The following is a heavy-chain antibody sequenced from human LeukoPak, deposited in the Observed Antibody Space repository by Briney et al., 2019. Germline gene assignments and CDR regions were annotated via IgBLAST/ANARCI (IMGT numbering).Heavy chain of an antibody. J-gene: IGHJ4*02. V-gene: IGHV4-39*07. CDR3: ARYGGYGYFDY. CDR2: IYYSGST. Sequence: PSETLSLTCTVSGGSISSGSYYWGWIRQPPGKGLEWIGSIYYSGSTYNNPSLKSRVTISVDTSKNQFSLKLSSVTAADTAVYYCARYGGYGYFDYWGQGTLVTVSS. CDR1: GGSISSGSYY. D-gene: IGHD4-17*01.